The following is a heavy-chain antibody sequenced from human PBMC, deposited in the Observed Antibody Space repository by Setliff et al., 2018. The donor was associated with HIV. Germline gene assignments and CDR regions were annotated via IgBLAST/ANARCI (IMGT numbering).Heavy chain of an antibody. CDR2: INPDSGGA. J-gene: IGHJ3*02. CDR1: GYTFTDYY. CDR3: ARDRGVYCRSTNCYSPVDALDI. V-gene: IGHV1-2*06. D-gene: IGHD2-2*01. Sequence: GASVKVSCKASGYTFTDYYMQWVRQAPGQGLEWMGRINPDSGGANYAQKFQGRVTMTRDTSISTAYMELSSLRSDDTAVYYCARDRGVYCRSTNCYSPVDALDIWGQGTMVTVSS.